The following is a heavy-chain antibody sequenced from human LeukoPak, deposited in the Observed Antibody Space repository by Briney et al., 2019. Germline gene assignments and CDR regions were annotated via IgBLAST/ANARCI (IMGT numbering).Heavy chain of an antibody. V-gene: IGHV4-59*01. Sequence: SETLSLTCTVSGGSISYYYWSWIRQPPGKGLEWIGYIYYSGSTNYNPSLKSRVTISVDTSKNQLSLKLSSVTAADTAVYYCERGLAYHHFDFWGQGTLVTVSS. CDR3: ERGLAYHHFDF. D-gene: IGHD2-21*01. J-gene: IGHJ4*02. CDR1: GGSISYYY. CDR2: IYYSGST.